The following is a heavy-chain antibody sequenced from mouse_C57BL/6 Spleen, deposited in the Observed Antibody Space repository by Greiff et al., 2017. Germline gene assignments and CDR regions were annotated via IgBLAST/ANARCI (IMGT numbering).Heavy chain of an antibody. Sequence: QVTLKVSGPGILQSSQTLSLTCYFSGFSLSTYGMGVSWIRQPSGKGLEWLAHIYWDDDKRYNPSLKSRLTISKDTSRNQVFLKITSVDTADTATFYCARGYYSNYDWYFDVWGTGTTVTVSS. D-gene: IGHD2-5*01. J-gene: IGHJ1*03. CDR3: ARGYYSNYDWYFDV. CDR1: GFSLSTYGMG. CDR2: IYWDDDK. V-gene: IGHV8-12*01.